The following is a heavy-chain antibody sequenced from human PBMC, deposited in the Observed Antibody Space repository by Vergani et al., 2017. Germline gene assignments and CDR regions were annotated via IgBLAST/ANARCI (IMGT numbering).Heavy chain of an antibody. CDR2: VNQRGTA. Sequence: QVQLQQWGAGLLKPSETLSLTCAVYGGSFSNYFWSWVRQPSGQGLEWIGEVNQRGTANYNPSLKSRVTISTDASKNHFSLKLSSVTAADTAVYYCARGFRGLTGYYFRYFDNWGQGALVAVSS. D-gene: IGHD3-22*01. CDR1: GGSFSNYF. J-gene: IGHJ4*02. V-gene: IGHV4-34*01. CDR3: ARGFRGLTGYYFRYFDN.